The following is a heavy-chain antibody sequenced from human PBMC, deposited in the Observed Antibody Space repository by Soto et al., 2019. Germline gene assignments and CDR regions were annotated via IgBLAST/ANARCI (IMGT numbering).Heavy chain of an antibody. CDR3: ARDNYSSSWTKDDNWFDP. Sequence: PSQTLSLTCAISGDSVSSNSAAWNWIRQSPSRGLEWLRRTYYRSKWYNDYAVSVKSRITINPDTSKNQFSLQLNSVTPEDTAVYYCARDNYSSSWTKDDNWFDPWGQGTLVTVPS. D-gene: IGHD6-13*01. CDR2: TYYRSKWYN. V-gene: IGHV6-1*01. J-gene: IGHJ5*02. CDR1: GDSVSSNSAA.